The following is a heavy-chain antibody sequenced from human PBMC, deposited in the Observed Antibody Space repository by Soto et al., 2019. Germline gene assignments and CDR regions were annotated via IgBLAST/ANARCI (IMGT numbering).Heavy chain of an antibody. V-gene: IGHV4-59*11. CDR3: ARGTDSGYDFDPQIYPINYYYYYMDV. J-gene: IGHJ6*03. CDR1: GGSISSHY. CDR2: IYYSGST. Sequence: PSETLSLTCTVSGGSISSHYWSWIRQPPGKGLEWIGYIYYSGSTNYNPSLKSRVTISVDTSKNQFSLKLSSVTAADTAVYYCARGTDSGYDFDPQIYPINYYYYYMDVWGKGTTVTVSS. D-gene: IGHD5-12*01.